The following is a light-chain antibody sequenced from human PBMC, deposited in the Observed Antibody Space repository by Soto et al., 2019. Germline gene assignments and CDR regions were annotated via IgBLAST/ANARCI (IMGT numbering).Light chain of an antibody. Sequence: QSALTQPASVSGSPGQSITISCTGTSSDVGGFNYVSWYQQHPGKAPKLMIYDVTNRPSGVSYRFSGSKSGNTASLTISGLQAEGWADHYCHTYPRRSPYGFGTGTKLPVL. V-gene: IGLV2-14*03. CDR1: SSDVGGFNY. CDR3: HTYPRRSPYG. J-gene: IGLJ1*01. CDR2: DVT.